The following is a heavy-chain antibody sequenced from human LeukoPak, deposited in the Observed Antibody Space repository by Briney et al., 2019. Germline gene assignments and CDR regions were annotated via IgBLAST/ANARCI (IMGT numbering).Heavy chain of an antibody. Sequence: ASVKVSCKASGDXFISYGMSWVQQAPGQGLEWMGWIRASNGDTNYAQKFQGRVTMTTDTFTTTAYMELRSLRSDDTAVYYCATHNPTQAFDYWGQGTLVTVSS. J-gene: IGHJ4*02. V-gene: IGHV1-18*01. D-gene: IGHD1-14*01. CDR2: IRASNGDT. CDR3: ATHNPTQAFDY. CDR1: GDXFISYG.